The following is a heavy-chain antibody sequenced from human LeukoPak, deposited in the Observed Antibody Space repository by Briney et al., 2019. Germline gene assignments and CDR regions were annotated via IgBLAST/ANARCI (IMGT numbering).Heavy chain of an antibody. V-gene: IGHV3-72*01. CDR1: GSTFSDQY. CDR3: TRGYSGRSVYAFDI. CDR2: TGNKASRYTT. D-gene: IGHD1-26*01. J-gene: IGHJ3*02. Sequence: GRSLRLSCAASGSTFSDQYMDWVRQAPGKGLQWVGRTGNKASRYTTEYAASVKGRFTISRDDSKNSLYLQMNSLKTEDTALYYCTRGYSGRSVYAFDIWGQGTMVTVSS.